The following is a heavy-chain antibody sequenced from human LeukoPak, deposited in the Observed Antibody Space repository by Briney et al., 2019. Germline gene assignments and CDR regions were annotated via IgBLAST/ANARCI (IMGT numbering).Heavy chain of an antibody. D-gene: IGHD3-3*01. CDR1: GASISGSGYY. Sequence: PSETLSLTCAVSGASISGSGYYLGWIRQPPGKGLEWNGNIYYTGSTYYNASLQSRVTISVDTSKNQFSLKLSSVTAADTAVYYCARAPGSGDFWSGYYPRGEYYFDYWGQGTLVTVSS. J-gene: IGHJ4*02. CDR3: ARAPGSGDFWSGYYPRGEYYFDY. V-gene: IGHV4-39*07. CDR2: IYYTGST.